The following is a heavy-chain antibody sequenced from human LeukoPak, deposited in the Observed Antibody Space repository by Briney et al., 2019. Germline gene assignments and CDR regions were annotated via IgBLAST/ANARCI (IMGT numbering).Heavy chain of an antibody. CDR2: IYYSGST. CDR1: GGSISSHY. J-gene: IGHJ4*02. Sequence: SETLSLTCTVSGGSISSHYWSWIRQPPGKGLEWIGYIYYSGSTNYNPSLKSRVTISVDTSKNQFSLKLSSVTAADTAVYYFARVAGGEDSLTGYYTRGYFDYWGQGTLVTVP. CDR3: ARVAGGEDSLTGYYTRGYFDY. V-gene: IGHV4-59*11. D-gene: IGHD3-9*01.